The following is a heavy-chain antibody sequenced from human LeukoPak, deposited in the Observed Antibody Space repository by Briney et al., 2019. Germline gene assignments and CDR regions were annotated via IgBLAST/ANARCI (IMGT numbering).Heavy chain of an antibody. Sequence: GGSLRLSCAASGFTVSSNYMSWVRQAPGKGLEWVSVIYSGGSTTYADSVQGRFTISRDNAKNTLYLQMNSLRAEDTAVYYCARVGLHCSGGSCYDYWGQGTLVTVSS. CDR1: GFTVSSNY. V-gene: IGHV3-53*01. CDR2: IYSGGST. J-gene: IGHJ4*02. D-gene: IGHD2-15*01. CDR3: ARVGLHCSGGSCYDY.